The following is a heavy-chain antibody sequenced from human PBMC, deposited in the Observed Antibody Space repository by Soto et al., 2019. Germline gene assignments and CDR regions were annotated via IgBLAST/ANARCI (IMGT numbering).Heavy chain of an antibody. Sequence: QVQLQESGPGLVKPSETLSLTCTVSGGSISSYYWSWIRQPPGKGLEWIGYIYNSGSTNYNPSLKSRVTISVDTSKNQFSLKLSSVTAADTAVYYCARTLFGWGIWFDPWGQGTLVTVSS. CDR3: ARTLFGWGIWFDP. D-gene: IGHD3-10*02. J-gene: IGHJ5*02. CDR1: GGSISSYY. CDR2: IYNSGST. V-gene: IGHV4-59*01.